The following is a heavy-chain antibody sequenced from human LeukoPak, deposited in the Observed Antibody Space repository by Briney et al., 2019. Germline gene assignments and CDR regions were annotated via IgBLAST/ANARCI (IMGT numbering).Heavy chain of an antibody. CDR1: GYTFTSYY. D-gene: IGHD3-16*02. J-gene: IGHJ4*02. CDR3: ARDGYDYVWGSYRYDDY. Sequence: ASVKVSCKASGYTFTSYYMHWVRQAPGQGLEWMGIINPSGGSTSYAQKYQGRVTMTRDTSTSTAYMELRSLRSDDTAVYYCARDGYDYVWGSYRYDDYWGQGTLVTVSS. CDR2: INPSGGST. V-gene: IGHV1-46*01.